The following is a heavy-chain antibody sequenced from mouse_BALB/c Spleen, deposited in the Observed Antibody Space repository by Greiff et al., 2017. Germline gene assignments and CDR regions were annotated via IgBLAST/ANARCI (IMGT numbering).Heavy chain of an antibody. CDR3: ARDDYGGTPHWYFDV. CDR2: INPSTGYT. D-gene: IGHD2-4*01. J-gene: IGHJ1*01. V-gene: IGHV1-7*01. CDR1: GYTFTSYW. Sequence: QVQLKESGAELAKPGASVKMSCKASGYTFTSYWMHWVKQRPGQGLEWIGYINPSTGYTEYNQKFKDKATLTADKSSSTAYMQLSSLTSEDSAVYYCARDDYGGTPHWYFDVWGAGTTVTVSS.